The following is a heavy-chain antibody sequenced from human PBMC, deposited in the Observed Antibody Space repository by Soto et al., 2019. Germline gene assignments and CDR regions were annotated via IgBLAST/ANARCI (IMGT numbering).Heavy chain of an antibody. Sequence: SVKVSCKASGGTFSSYAISWVRQAPGQGLEWMGGIIPIFGTANYAQKFQGRVTITADESTSTAYMELSSLRSEDTAVYYCARQYYGSGSYYVPIHYYYYGMDVWGQGTTVTVSS. V-gene: IGHV1-69*13. D-gene: IGHD3-10*01. CDR2: IIPIFGTA. J-gene: IGHJ6*02. CDR3: ARQYYGSGSYYVPIHYYYYGMDV. CDR1: GGTFSSYA.